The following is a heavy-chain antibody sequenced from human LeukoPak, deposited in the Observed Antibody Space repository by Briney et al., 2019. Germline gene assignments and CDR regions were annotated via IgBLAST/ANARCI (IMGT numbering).Heavy chain of an antibody. V-gene: IGHV4-39*07. Sequence: PSETLSLTCIVSGGSISSTTYYWGWIRQPPGKRLEWIGSIYYSGNTYYNPSLKSRVTISVDRSKNQFSLKLSSVTAADTAVYYCARGTTVTTYFDYWGQGTLVTVSS. D-gene: IGHD4-11*01. CDR1: GGSISSTTYY. J-gene: IGHJ4*02. CDR3: ARGTTVTTYFDY. CDR2: IYYSGNT.